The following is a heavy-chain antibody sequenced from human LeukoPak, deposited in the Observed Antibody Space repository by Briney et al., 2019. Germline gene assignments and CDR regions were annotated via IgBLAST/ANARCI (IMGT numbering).Heavy chain of an antibody. CDR3: ARDREGAFDI. CDR2: IYYSGST. J-gene: IGHJ3*02. CDR1: GGSISSSSYY. Sequence: SETLSLTCTVSGGSISSSSYYWGWIRQPPGKGLEWIGSIYYSGSTYYNPSLKSRVTISVDTSKNQFSLKLSSVTAADTAVYYCARDREGAFDIWGQGTMVTVSS. V-gene: IGHV4-39*02. D-gene: IGHD1-26*01.